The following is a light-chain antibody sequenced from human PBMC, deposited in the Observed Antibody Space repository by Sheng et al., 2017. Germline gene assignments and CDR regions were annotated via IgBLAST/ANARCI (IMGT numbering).Light chain of an antibody. CDR3: QHYDKWPLP. J-gene: IGKJ4*01. V-gene: IGKV3-15*01. Sequence: EIVMTQSPATLSVSPGERATLSCRASQSISNNLAWYQQKPGQAPRLLIYGASTRATGIPATFSGSGSGTEFTLTISSLQSEDFAVYYCQHYDKWPLPFGGGTKVEIK. CDR1: QSISNN. CDR2: GAS.